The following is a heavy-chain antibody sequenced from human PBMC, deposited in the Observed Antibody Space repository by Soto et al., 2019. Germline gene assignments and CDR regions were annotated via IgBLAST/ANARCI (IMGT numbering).Heavy chain of an antibody. CDR2: IYHGGST. Sequence: PSETLSLTCAVSGYSISSGYYWGCLRQPPGKGLEWISSIYHGGSTYYNPSLNSRVTLSIDMTNNHVSLILNSVTAADTAVYYCARVGPWVPYYYDSSPYTFENWFDPWGQGTLVTVSS. CDR3: ARVGPWVPYYYDSSPYTFENWFDP. V-gene: IGHV4-38-2*01. CDR1: GYSISSGYY. J-gene: IGHJ5*02. D-gene: IGHD3-22*01.